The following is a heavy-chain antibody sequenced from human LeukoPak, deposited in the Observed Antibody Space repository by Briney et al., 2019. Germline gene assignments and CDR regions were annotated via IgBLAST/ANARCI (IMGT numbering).Heavy chain of an antibody. D-gene: IGHD4-17*01. CDR2: IYPGDSDT. CDR3: ARGSYGDYVDY. V-gene: IGHV5-51*01. CDR1: GYRFTSYW. J-gene: IGHJ4*02. Sequence: GESLKISCQGSGYRFTSYWIGWVRPMPGKGGEWMGIIYPGDSDTRYSPSFQGQVTISADKSISTAYLQWSSLKASDTAMYYCARGSYGDYVDYWGQGTLVTVSS.